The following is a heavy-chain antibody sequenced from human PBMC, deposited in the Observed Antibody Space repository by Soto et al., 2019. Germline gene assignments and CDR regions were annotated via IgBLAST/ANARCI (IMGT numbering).Heavy chain of an antibody. D-gene: IGHD3-10*01. CDR2: ISGNGGST. Sequence: EVQLLESGGGLVQPGGSLRLSCAASGFTFNSYAMSWVRQAPGKGLEWVSAISGNGGSTYYADSVKGRFTISRDNSKNTLYLQMNSLRAEDTAVYYCAKDRGRTYNWFDPWGQGTLVTVSS. CDR3: AKDRGRTYNWFDP. CDR1: GFTFNSYA. J-gene: IGHJ5*02. V-gene: IGHV3-23*01.